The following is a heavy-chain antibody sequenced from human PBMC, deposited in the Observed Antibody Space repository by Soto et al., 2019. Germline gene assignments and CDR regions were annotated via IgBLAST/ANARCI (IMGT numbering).Heavy chain of an antibody. CDR3: ARLYDYDSSGCYTTLSLDP. CDR1: GVSISSISYY. Sequence: SDTLSLTCTVSGVSISSISYYWVWIRQPPGKGLEWIGTIYYSGTTYYNPSLKSRVTISVDTSKNQFSLKLSSVTAADTAVYYCARLYDYDSSGCYTTLSLDPWGQGTLVSVSS. V-gene: IGHV4-39*01. CDR2: IYYSGTT. D-gene: IGHD3-22*01. J-gene: IGHJ5*02.